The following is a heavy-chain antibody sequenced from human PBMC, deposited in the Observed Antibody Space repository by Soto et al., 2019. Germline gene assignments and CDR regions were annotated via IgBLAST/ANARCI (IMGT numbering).Heavy chain of an antibody. D-gene: IGHD2-2*01. V-gene: IGHV3-21*01. J-gene: IGHJ4*02. Sequence: GGSPRLSCAASGFTFSTYSMNWVRQAPGKGLEWVSSISSSSYIYYADSVKGRFTISRDNAKNSLYLQMNSLRAEDTAVYYCARDGIYCSSTSCYLDYWGQGTLVTVSS. CDR3: ARDGIYCSSTSCYLDY. CDR2: ISSSSYI. CDR1: GFTFSTYS.